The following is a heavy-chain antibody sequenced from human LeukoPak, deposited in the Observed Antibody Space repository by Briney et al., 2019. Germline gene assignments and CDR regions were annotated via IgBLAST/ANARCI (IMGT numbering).Heavy chain of an antibody. V-gene: IGHV4-38-2*01. Sequence: SETLSLTCAVSGYSISSGYYWGWIRQPPGKGLEWIGSIYHSGSTYYNPSLKSRVTISVDTSKNQFSLKLSSATAADTAVYYCARQDIVVVPAAIAWFDPWGQGTLVTVSS. D-gene: IGHD2-2*01. CDR2: IYHSGST. CDR1: GYSISSGYY. J-gene: IGHJ5*02. CDR3: ARQDIVVVPAAIAWFDP.